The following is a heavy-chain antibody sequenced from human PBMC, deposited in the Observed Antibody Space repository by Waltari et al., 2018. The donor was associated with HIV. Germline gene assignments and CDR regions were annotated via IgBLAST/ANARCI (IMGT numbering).Heavy chain of an antibody. CDR2: IYYSGIP. J-gene: IGHJ6*02. D-gene: IGHD5-12*01. CDR3: ARTDTRRDGYNPHTPYYYYYGMDV. Sequence: QLQLQESGPGLVKPSETLSLTCTVSGGSISSSSYYWGWIRQPPGKGLEWIGSIYYSGIPYNNPSLNSRVTISVDTSKNQFSLKLSSVTAADTAVYYCARTDTRRDGYNPHTPYYYYYGMDVWGQGTTVTVSS. CDR1: GGSISSSSYY. V-gene: IGHV4-39*01.